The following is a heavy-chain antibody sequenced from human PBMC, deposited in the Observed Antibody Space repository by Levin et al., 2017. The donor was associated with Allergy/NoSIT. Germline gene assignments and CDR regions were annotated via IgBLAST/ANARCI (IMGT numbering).Heavy chain of an antibody. J-gene: IGHJ3*01. CDR1: GFTFSSYA. V-gene: IGHV3-23*01. CDR3: AKEAFNWNQAFDV. CDR2: IGGSGDIT. Sequence: PGGSLRLSCAASGFTFSSYATSWVRQAPGKGLEWVSAIGGSGDITYYADSVKGRLTISRDNSKNTLYLQMNSLRAEDTAVYYCAKEAFNWNQAFDVWGQGTMVTVSS. D-gene: IGHD1-20*01.